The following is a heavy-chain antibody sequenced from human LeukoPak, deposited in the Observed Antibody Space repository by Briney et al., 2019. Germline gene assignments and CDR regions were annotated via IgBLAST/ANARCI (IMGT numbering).Heavy chain of an antibody. CDR2: IYHSGST. CDR3: ARVRNNWNYFSARNNWFDP. J-gene: IGHJ5*02. V-gene: IGHV4-38-2*01. CDR1: GYSISSGYY. Sequence: SETLSPTCAVSGYSISSGYYWGWIRQPPGKGLEWIGSIYHSGSTYYNPSLKSRVTISVDTSKNQFSLKLSSVTAADTAVYYCARVRNNWNYFSARNNWFDPWGQGTLVTVSS. D-gene: IGHD1-7*01.